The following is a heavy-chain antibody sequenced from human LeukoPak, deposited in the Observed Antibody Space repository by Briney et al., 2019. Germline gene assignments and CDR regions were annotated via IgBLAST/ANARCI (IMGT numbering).Heavy chain of an antibody. CDR3: ARRDLGYCSSTSCQSSYYFDY. CDR1: GXSISSSSYY. CDR2: IYYSGST. Sequence: PSETLSLTCTVSGXSISSSSYYWGWIRQPPGKGLEWIGSIYYSGSTYYNPSLKSRVTISVDTSKNQFSLKLSSVTAADTAVYYCARRDLGYCSSTSCQSSYYFDYWGQGTLVTVSS. V-gene: IGHV4-39*01. J-gene: IGHJ4*02. D-gene: IGHD2-2*01.